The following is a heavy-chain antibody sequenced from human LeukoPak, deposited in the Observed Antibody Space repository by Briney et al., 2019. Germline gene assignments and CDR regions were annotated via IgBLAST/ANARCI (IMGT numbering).Heavy chain of an antibody. V-gene: IGHV1-18*01. CDR3: ARDPRHGYSYGYSYCDY. J-gene: IGHJ4*02. CDR1: GYTFTSYG. Sequence: ASVKVSCKASGYTFTSYGISWVRQAPGQGLEWMGWISAYNGNTDYAQKLQGRVTMTRDTSTSTVYMELSSLRSEDTAVYYCARDPRHGYSYGYSYCDYWGQGTLVTVSS. D-gene: IGHD5-18*01. CDR2: ISAYNGNT.